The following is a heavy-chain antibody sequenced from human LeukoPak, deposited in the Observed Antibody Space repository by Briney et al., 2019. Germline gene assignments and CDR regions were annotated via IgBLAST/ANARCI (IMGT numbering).Heavy chain of an antibody. J-gene: IGHJ4*02. Sequence: GGSLRLSCAAAGFSFRSYSMNWVRQAPGKGLEWLSYISSSSSIIYYASSVKGCFTFSRDNAKNSLYLQMNSLRAEDTAIYYCANTVTFGGALRGDWGQGTLVTVSS. CDR1: GFSFRSYS. V-gene: IGHV3-48*01. D-gene: IGHD3-16*01. CDR2: ISSSSSII. CDR3: ANTVTFGGALRGD.